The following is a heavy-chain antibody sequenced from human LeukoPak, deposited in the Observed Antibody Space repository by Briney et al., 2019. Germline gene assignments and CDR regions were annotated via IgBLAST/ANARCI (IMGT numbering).Heavy chain of an antibody. CDR1: GYTFTSYY. CDR3: ARDSSLRRTYYYDSSGSNSDWFDP. J-gene: IGHJ5*02. V-gene: IGHV1-46*01. Sequence: ASVKVSCKASGYTFTSYYMHLVRQAPGQGLEWMGIINPSGCSTSYAQKFQGRVTMTRDMSTSTVYMELSSLRSEDTAVYYCARDSSLRRTYYYDSSGSNSDWFDPWGQGTLVTVSS. CDR2: INPSGCST. D-gene: IGHD3-22*01.